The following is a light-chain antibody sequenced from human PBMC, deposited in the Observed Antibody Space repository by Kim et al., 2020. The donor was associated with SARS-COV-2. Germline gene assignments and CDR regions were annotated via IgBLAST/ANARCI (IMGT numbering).Light chain of an antibody. CDR3: YSTDSSGNHKGV. Sequence: PGKTARSTSTGDALPKKYAYWYRQKSGQATVLVIYEDSKRPSGIPERFSGSSSGTMATLTISGAQVEDEADYYCYSTDSSGNHKGVFGGGTKLTVL. V-gene: IGLV3-10*01. J-gene: IGLJ3*02. CDR1: ALPKKY. CDR2: EDS.